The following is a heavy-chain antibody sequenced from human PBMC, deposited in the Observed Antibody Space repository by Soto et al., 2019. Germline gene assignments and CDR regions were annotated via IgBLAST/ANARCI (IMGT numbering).Heavy chain of an antibody. CDR3: AKDVFVAAAGYFDY. D-gene: IGHD6-13*01. J-gene: IGHJ4*02. Sequence: EVQLLESGGGLVQPGGSLRLSCAASGFTLSSYAMSWVRQAPGKGLEWVSAISGSGGSTYYADSVKGRFTISRDNSKNTRSLQMHSLRADDTAVYYCAKDVFVAAAGYFDYWGQGTLVTVSS. V-gene: IGHV3-23*01. CDR1: GFTLSSYA. CDR2: ISGSGGST.